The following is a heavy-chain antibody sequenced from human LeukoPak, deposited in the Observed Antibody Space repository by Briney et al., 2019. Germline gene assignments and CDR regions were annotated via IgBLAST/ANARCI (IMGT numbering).Heavy chain of an antibody. CDR3: AREVVVVVAATYYYYGMDV. Sequence: ASVKVSCKASGYTFTGYYMHWVRQAPGQGLEWMGWINPNSGGTNYAQKFQGRVTMTRDTSISTAYMELSGLRSDDTAVYYCAREVVVVVAATYYYYGMDVWGQGTTVTVSS. J-gene: IGHJ6*02. D-gene: IGHD2-15*01. V-gene: IGHV1-2*02. CDR1: GYTFTGYY. CDR2: INPNSGGT.